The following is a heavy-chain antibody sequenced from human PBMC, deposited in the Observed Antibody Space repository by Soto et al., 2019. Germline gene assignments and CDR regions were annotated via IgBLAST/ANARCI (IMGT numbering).Heavy chain of an antibody. V-gene: IGHV4-4*02. J-gene: IGHJ6*02. Sequence: QVQLQESGPGLVQPSGTLSLTCAVSGGYITSHSWWSWDRQPPGKELEWIGEIHISGATNYIPSLKSRVTISVDQSKKQLSLKLNSVTAAHTAMFYCASQDFYTMGVWGRGATVTVSS. CDR3: ASQDFYTMGV. CDR1: GGYITSHSW. CDR2: IHISGAT.